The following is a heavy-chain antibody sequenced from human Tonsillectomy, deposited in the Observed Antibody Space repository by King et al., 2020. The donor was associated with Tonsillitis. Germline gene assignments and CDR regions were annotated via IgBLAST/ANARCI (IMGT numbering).Heavy chain of an antibody. V-gene: IGHV4-39*01. J-gene: IGHJ4*02. Sequence: QLQESGPGLVKPSETLSLTCTVSGGSISSSSYYWGWIRQPPGKGLEWIGSIYYSGSTYYNPSLKSRVTISVDTSKNQFSLKLSSVTAADTAVYYCASRDTALYYFDYWGQGTLVTVSS. CDR1: GGSISSSSYY. D-gene: IGHD5-18*01. CDR3: ASRDTALYYFDY. CDR2: IYYSGST.